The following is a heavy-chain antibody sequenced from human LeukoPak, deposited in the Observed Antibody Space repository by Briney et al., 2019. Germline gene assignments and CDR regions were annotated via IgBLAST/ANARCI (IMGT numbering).Heavy chain of an antibody. CDR2: INWNGGST. Sequence: PGGSLRLSCAASGFTFSSYGMSCVRQAPGKGLQWVSGINWNGGSTGYADSVKGRFTISRDNAKNSLYLQMDSLSAEDTAFYYCAKNLGSGWYFPFDYWGQGTLVTVSS. CDR1: GFTFSSYG. V-gene: IGHV3-20*04. J-gene: IGHJ4*02. CDR3: AKNLGSGWYFPFDY. D-gene: IGHD6-19*01.